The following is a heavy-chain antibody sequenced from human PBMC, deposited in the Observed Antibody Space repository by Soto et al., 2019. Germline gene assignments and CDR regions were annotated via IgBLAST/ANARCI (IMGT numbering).Heavy chain of an antibody. J-gene: IGHJ5*02. D-gene: IGHD3-22*01. CDR1: GFTFSTYT. CDR3: ARGLRAYNSSGYKNWFDT. V-gene: IGHV3-48*01. CDR2: ISISSGTI. Sequence: GGSLRLSXAASGFTFSTYTMNWVRQAPGKGLEWVSYISISSGTIYYADSVKGRLTISRDNAKNSLYLHIYSLRVADTAVDFCARGLRAYNSSGYKNWFDTWGQGSLVTVSS.